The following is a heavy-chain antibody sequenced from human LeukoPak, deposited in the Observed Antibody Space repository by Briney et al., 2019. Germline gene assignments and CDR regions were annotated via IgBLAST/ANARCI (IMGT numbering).Heavy chain of an antibody. CDR1: GFTFSSSA. CDR3: AKRTHVLQFSVYYYSMDV. CDR2: ISGSGDST. V-gene: IGHV3-23*01. D-gene: IGHD3-3*01. J-gene: IGHJ6*02. Sequence: SGGSLRLSCAASGFTFSSSAMSWVRQAPGKGLEWVSAISGSGDSTYYADSVKGRFTISRDNSKNTLYLQMNSLRAEDTAAYYCAKRTHVLQFSVYYYSMDVWGQGTTVTVSS.